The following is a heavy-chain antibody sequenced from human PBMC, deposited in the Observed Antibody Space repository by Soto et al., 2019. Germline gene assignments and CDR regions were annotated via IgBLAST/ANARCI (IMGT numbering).Heavy chain of an antibody. J-gene: IGHJ4*02. V-gene: IGHV1-69*02. CDR1: GDTFNFYS. Sequence: QVQLVQSGAEVKRPGSSVKVSCKASGDTFNFYSINWVRQAPGLGLEWMGRVNPIVSMSNYAQKFQGRVTKTADKSTSPAYMEISRLGSEDTAIYYWAGSYCSGFPAFGYRGQGALVTVSS. D-gene: IGHD3-10*01. CDR2: VNPIVSMS. CDR3: AGSYCSGFPAFGY.